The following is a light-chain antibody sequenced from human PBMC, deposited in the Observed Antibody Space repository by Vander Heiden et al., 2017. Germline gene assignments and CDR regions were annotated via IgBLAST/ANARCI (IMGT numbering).Light chain of an antibody. CDR3: SSFKSGSTRVV. CDR2: DVT. J-gene: IGLJ2*01. V-gene: IGLV2-14*03. CDR1: TSDVGLYNS. Sequence: QSALTQPASVSGSPGQSITISCTGTTSDVGLYNSVSWYQQHPGKAPKLMLYDVTSRPSGVSNRFSGSKSGNTASLAICGLQTEDEADYYCSSFKSGSTRVVFGGGTKLTVL.